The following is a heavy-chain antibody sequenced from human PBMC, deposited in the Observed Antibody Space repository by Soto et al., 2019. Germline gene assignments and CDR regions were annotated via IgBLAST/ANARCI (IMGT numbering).Heavy chain of an antibody. CDR3: ARDVAAYQNWFDP. V-gene: IGHV4-59*01. CDR2: IYYSGST. Sequence: QVQLQESGPGLVKPSETQSLTCTVSGGSISSYYWSWIRQPPGKGLEWIGYIYYSGSTNYNPSLTTRVXXSXDXSKNQFSLKLSSVTAADTAVYYCARDVAAYQNWFDPWGQGTLVTVSS. J-gene: IGHJ5*02. CDR1: GGSISSYY. D-gene: IGHD6-13*01.